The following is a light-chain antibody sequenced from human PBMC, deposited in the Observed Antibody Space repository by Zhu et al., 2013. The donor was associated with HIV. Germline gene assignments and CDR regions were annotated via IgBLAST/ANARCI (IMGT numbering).Light chain of an antibody. CDR1: QSISSY. CDR2: AAI. Sequence: DIQMTQSPSSLSASVGDRVTITCRASQSISSYLNWYQQKPGKAPKLLIYAAISLQSGVPSRFSGSGTGTDFTLTISSLQPEDFATYFCQQSYSTVTFGP. V-gene: IGKV1-39*01. CDR3: QQSYSTVT. J-gene: IGKJ3*01.